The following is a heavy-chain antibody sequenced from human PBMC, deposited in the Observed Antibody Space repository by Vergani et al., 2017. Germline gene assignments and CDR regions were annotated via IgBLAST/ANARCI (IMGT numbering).Heavy chain of an antibody. CDR2: IDPSDSYT. J-gene: IGHJ5*02. V-gene: IGHV5-10-1*01. CDR3: ARHFSTVTPLNWFDP. CDR1: GYSFTSYW. D-gene: IGHD4-17*01. Sequence: DVQLVQSGAEVKKPGESLRISCKGSGYSFTSYWISWVRQMPGKGLEWMGRIDPSDSYTNYSPSFQGHVTISADKSISTAYLQWSSLKASDTAMYYCARHFSTVTPLNWFDPWGQGTLVTVSS.